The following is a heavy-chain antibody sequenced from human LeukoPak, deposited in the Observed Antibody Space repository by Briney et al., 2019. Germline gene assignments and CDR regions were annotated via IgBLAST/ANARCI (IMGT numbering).Heavy chain of an antibody. V-gene: IGHV1-18*01. CDR1: GYTFTSYG. CDR3: ARDGGSGSYYVYGMDV. CDR2: ISAYNGNT. J-gene: IGHJ6*02. Sequence: ASVKVSCKASGYTFTSYGISWVRQAPGQGLEWMGWISAYNGNTNYAQKLQGRVTMTRDTSISTAYMELSRLRSDDTAVYYCARDGGSGSYYVYGMDVWGQGTTVTVSS. D-gene: IGHD3-10*01.